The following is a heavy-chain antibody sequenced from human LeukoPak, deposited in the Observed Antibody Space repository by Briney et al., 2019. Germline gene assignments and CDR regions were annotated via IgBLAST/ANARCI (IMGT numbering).Heavy chain of an antibody. CDR1: GGSFSGYY. CDR3: ARGGRKGGPALEEYIAAAGTFDY. CDR2: INHSGST. Sequence: SETLSLTCAVYGGSFSGYYWSWIRQPPGKGLEWIGEINHSGSTNYNPSLKSRVTISVDTSKNQFSLKLSSVTAADTAVYYCARGGRKGGPALEEYIAAAGTFDYWGQGTLVTVSS. V-gene: IGHV4-34*01. D-gene: IGHD6-13*01. J-gene: IGHJ4*02.